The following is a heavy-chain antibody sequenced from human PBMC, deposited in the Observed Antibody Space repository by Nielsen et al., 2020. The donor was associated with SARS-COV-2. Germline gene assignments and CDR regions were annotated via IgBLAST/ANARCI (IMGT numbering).Heavy chain of an antibody. Sequence: ASVKVSCKVSGGALTLFSMHWVRQAPGKGLEWMGIINPSGGSTSYAQKFQGRVTMTRDTSTSTVYMELSSLRSEDTAVYYCARGPGSSGYYYPLVYGMDVWGQGTTVTVSS. CDR3: ARGPGSSGYYYPLVYGMDV. D-gene: IGHD3-22*01. CDR1: GGALTLFS. J-gene: IGHJ6*02. CDR2: INPSGGST. V-gene: IGHV1-46*01.